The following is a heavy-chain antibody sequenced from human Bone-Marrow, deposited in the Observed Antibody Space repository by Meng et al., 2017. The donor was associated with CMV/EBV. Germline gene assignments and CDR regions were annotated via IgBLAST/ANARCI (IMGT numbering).Heavy chain of an antibody. V-gene: IGHV1-2*02. D-gene: IGHD3-9*01. J-gene: IGHJ4*02. Sequence: ASVKVSCKASGYTFTDYYVHWVRQAPGQRLEWMGWIIPNSGVTDYAQKFRGRVTMTRDTSINTAYMELSRLRSDDTAVYYCARAYFDIFLHDYWGQGTLVTVSS. CDR1: GYTFTDYY. CDR2: IIPNSGVT. CDR3: ARAYFDIFLHDY.